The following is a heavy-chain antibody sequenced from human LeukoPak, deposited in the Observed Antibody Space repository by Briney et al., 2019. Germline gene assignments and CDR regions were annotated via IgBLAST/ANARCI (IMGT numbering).Heavy chain of an antibody. Sequence: EASVTVSCKASGYTFTSYDINWVRQAPGQGLEWMGWMNPNSGNTGYAQNFQGRVTITRDTSISTAYMELNSLRSEDTAVYYCARGDYCSVGSCHSRYWGQGTLVTVSS. CDR3: ARGDYCSVGSCHSRY. J-gene: IGHJ4*02. CDR1: GYTFTSYD. CDR2: MNPNSGNT. V-gene: IGHV1-8*01. D-gene: IGHD2-15*01.